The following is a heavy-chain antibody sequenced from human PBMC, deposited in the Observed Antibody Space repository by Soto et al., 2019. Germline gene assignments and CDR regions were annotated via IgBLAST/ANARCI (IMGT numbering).Heavy chain of an antibody. CDR2: IYYSGST. J-gene: IGHJ6*02. CDR1: GVSIMSSRYY. V-gene: IGHV4-31*03. CDR3: ASRGYSYGFSLGMDV. Sequence: ILSTPLTVSGVSIMSSRYYWGWIRQPPGKGLEWIGYIYYSGSTYYNPSLKSRVTISVDTSKNQFSLKLSSVTAADTAVYYCASRGYSYGFSLGMDVWGQGTTVT. D-gene: IGHD5-18*01.